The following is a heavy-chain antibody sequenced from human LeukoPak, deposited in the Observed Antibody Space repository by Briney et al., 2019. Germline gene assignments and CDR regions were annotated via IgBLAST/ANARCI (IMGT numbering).Heavy chain of an antibody. J-gene: IGHJ4*02. D-gene: IGHD5-18*01. CDR2: IFPSGGEI. CDR3: ATYRQVLLPFES. CDR1: GFTFSNYA. V-gene: IGHV3-23*01. Sequence: GGSLRLSCAASGFTFSNYAMSWVRQAPGKGLEWVSSIFPSGGEIHYADSVRGRFTISRDNSRSILSLQMNSLRAEDTAIYYCATYRQVLLPFESWGQGTLVTVSS.